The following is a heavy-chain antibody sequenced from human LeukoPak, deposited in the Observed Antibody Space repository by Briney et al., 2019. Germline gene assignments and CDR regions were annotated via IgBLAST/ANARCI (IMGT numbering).Heavy chain of an antibody. V-gene: IGHV3-23*01. CDR2: ISGSGGSS. Sequence: GGSLRLSCAASGFTFTSYDMSWVRQAPGKGLEWVSAISGSGGSSYYADSVKGRFTISRDNSENTLYLQMNSLRAEDTAVYYCAKDSSSGTYFDYWGQGTLVTVSS. CDR3: AKDSSSGTYFDY. J-gene: IGHJ4*02. CDR1: GFTFTSYD. D-gene: IGHD3-22*01.